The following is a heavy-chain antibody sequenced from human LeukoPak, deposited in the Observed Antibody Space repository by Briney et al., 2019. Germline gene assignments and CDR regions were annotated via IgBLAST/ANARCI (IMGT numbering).Heavy chain of an antibody. Sequence: KASETLSLTCTVSGGSISSSSYYWGWIRQPPGKGLEWIGSIYYSGSTYYNPSLKSRVTISVDTSKNQFSLKLSSVTAADTAVYYCASYSYGKGAFDIWGQGTMVTVSS. CDR2: IYYSGST. J-gene: IGHJ3*02. D-gene: IGHD5-18*01. CDR3: ASYSYGKGAFDI. V-gene: IGHV4-39*01. CDR1: GGSISSSSYY.